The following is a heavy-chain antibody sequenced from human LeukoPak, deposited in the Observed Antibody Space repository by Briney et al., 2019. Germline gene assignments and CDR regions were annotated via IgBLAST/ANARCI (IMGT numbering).Heavy chain of an antibody. CDR1: GFTFSSYA. Sequence: GGSLRLSCAASGFTFSSYAMSWVRQAPGKGLERVSAISGSGGSTYYADSVKGRFTISRDNSKNTLYLQMNSLRAEDTAVYYCAKDLGHYDFWSGYYGPFYYFDYWGQGTLVTVSS. J-gene: IGHJ4*02. D-gene: IGHD3-3*01. V-gene: IGHV3-23*01. CDR3: AKDLGHYDFWSGYYGPFYYFDY. CDR2: ISGSGGST.